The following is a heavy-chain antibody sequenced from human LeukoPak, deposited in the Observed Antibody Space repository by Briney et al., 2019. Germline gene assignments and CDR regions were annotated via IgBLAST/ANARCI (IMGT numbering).Heavy chain of an antibody. CDR3: AADRGYCSGGSCYQGNYFDY. CDR1: GYSISSGYY. J-gene: IGHJ4*02. D-gene: IGHD2-15*01. Sequence: SSETLSLTCAVSGYSISSGYYWGWIRQHPGKGLEWIGYIYYSGSTYYNPSLKSRVTISVDTSKNQFSLKLSSVTAADTAVYYCAADRGYCSGGSCYQGNYFDYWGQGTLVTVSS. CDR2: IYYSGST. V-gene: IGHV4-31*11.